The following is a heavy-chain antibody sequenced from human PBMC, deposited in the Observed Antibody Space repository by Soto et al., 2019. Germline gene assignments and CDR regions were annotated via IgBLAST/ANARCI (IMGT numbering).Heavy chain of an antibody. V-gene: IGHV3-15*07. D-gene: IGHD4-17*01. Sequence: PVGSLRLSCAASGFTFSNAWMNCVRQAPGKGLEWVGRIKSKTDGETTDYAAPVKGRFTFSRDDSKNTVYLQMNSLKIEDTAVYFCRGYLREDAFDIWGQGTMVTVSS. CDR2: IKSKTDGETT. CDR3: RGYLREDAFDI. J-gene: IGHJ3*02. CDR1: GFTFSNAW.